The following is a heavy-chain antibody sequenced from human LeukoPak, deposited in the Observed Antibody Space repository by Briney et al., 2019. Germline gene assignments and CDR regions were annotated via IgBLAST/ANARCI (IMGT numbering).Heavy chain of an antibody. J-gene: IGHJ4*02. CDR1: GYTFTGYY. CDR2: INPNSGGT. CDR3: ARAPLLRYFDWLYSSLGGGYIDY. V-gene: IGHV1-2*02. Sequence: ASVKVSCKASGYTFTGYYMHWVRQAPGQGREWMGWINPNSGGTNYAQKFRGRVTMTRDTSISTAYMELSRLRSDDTAVYYCARAPLLRYFDWLYSSLGGGYIDYWGQGTLVTVSS. D-gene: IGHD3-9*01.